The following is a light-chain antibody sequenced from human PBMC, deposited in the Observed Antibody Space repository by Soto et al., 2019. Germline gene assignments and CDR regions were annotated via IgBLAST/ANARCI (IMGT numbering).Light chain of an antibody. CDR2: GNN. CDR3: QSYDTNLSGASV. J-gene: IGLJ1*01. Sequence: QSVLTQSPSVSGAPGQRVSISCTGTSSNIGAGFDVQWYQQLPATAPKLLIYGNNNRPSGVPDRFSGSKSGTSASLAITGLQAEDEADYYCQSYDTNLSGASVFGTGTKLTVL. V-gene: IGLV1-40*01. CDR1: SSNIGAGFD.